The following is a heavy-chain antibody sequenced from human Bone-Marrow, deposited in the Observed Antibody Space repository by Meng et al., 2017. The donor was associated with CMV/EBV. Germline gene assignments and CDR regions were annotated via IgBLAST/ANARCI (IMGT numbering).Heavy chain of an antibody. D-gene: IGHD2-2*01. CDR2: IIPIFGTA. V-gene: IGHV1-69*05. Sequence: SVKVSCKASGGTFSSYAISWVRQAPGQGLEWMGGIIPIFGTANYAQKFQGRVTITTDESTSTAYMELSSLRSEDTAVYYCARERGIVVVPAAMGAFDIWGQGTMVTVSS. J-gene: IGHJ3*02. CDR1: GGTFSSYA. CDR3: ARERGIVVVPAAMGAFDI.